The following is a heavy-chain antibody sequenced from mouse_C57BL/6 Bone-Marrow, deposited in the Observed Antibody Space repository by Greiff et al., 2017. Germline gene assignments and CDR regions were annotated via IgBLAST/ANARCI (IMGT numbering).Heavy chain of an antibody. CDR2: IDPADGDT. D-gene: IGHD1-1*02. J-gene: IGHJ3*01. Sequence: VQLKQSGAELVRPGASVKLSCTASGFNIKDYYMHWVKPRPEQGLEWIGRIDPADGDTEYAPKFQGKATMTADTSSNPAYLQLSSLTSEYTAVYYCTTLYGLLTWFAYWGQGTLVTVSA. CDR3: TTLYGLLTWFAY. V-gene: IGHV14-1*01. CDR1: GFNIKDYY.